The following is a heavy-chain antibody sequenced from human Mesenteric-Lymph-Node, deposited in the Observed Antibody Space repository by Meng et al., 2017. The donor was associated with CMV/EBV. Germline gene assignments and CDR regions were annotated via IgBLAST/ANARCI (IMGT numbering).Heavy chain of an antibody. CDR1: GFSLSTSGVG. V-gene: IGHV2-5*02. Sequence: QITLKESGPTLVKPTQTLTLTFTFSGFSLSTSGVGVGWIRQPPGKALEWLALIYWDDDKRYSPSLKSRLTITKDTSKNQVVLTMTNMDPVDTATYYCARSSGIAAAGPFYFDYWGQGTLVTVSS. J-gene: IGHJ4*02. D-gene: IGHD6-13*01. CDR2: IYWDDDK. CDR3: ARSSGIAAAGPFYFDY.